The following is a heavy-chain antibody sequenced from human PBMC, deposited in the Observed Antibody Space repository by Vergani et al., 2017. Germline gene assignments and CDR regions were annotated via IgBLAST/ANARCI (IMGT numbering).Heavy chain of an antibody. J-gene: IGHJ4*02. CDR2: IYYSGST. V-gene: IGHV4-61*10. CDR1: GGSVSSGSYY. Sequence: QVQLQESGPGLVKPSETLSLTCTVSGGSVSSGSYYWSWIRQPAGKGLEWIGYIYYSGSTNSNPSLKSRVTISVDTSKNQFSLKLSSVTAADTAVYYCARGYYDSSGYRSGSSDYWGQGTLVTVSS. CDR3: ARGYYDSSGYRSGSSDY. D-gene: IGHD3-22*01.